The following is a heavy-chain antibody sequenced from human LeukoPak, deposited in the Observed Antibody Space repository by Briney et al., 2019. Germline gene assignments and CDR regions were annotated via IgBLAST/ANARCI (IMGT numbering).Heavy chain of an antibody. Sequence: GGSLRLSCAASGFTFSTYWMSWVRQAPGKGLEWVANIKQDGSEKYYVDSVKGRFTISRDNAKNSLYLQMNSLRAEDTAVYYCAREYYYDSSGYDPVRYYYYYMDVWGKGTPVTVSS. CDR1: GFTFSTYW. CDR3: AREYYYDSSGYDPVRYYYYYMDV. V-gene: IGHV3-7*01. D-gene: IGHD3-22*01. CDR2: IKQDGSEK. J-gene: IGHJ6*03.